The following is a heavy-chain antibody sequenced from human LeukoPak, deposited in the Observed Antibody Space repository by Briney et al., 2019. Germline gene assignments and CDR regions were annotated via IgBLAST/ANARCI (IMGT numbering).Heavy chain of an antibody. CDR3: AREGAECDILTGYYRYYYYMDV. Sequence: TGGSLRLSCAASGFTFDDYGMSWVRQAPGKGLEWVSGINWNGGSTGYADSVKGRFTISRDNAKNSLYLQMNSLRAEDTALYYCAREGAECDILTGYYRYYYYMDVWGKGTTVTVSS. CDR1: GFTFDDYG. CDR2: INWNGGST. J-gene: IGHJ6*03. D-gene: IGHD3-9*01. V-gene: IGHV3-20*04.